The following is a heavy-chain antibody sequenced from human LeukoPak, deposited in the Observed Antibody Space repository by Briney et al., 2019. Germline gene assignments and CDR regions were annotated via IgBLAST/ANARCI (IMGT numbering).Heavy chain of an antibody. CDR3: ANRNCGGDCYSRGNYYYYGMDV. J-gene: IGHJ6*02. D-gene: IGHD2-21*02. V-gene: IGHV1-69*13. Sequence: ASVKVSCKASGDTFSSYAINWVRQAPGQGLEWMGGIIPIFGTANYAQKFQGRVTITADESTSTAYMELSSLRSEDTAVCYCANRNCGGDCYSRGNYYYYGMDVWGQGTTVTVSS. CDR1: GDTFSSYA. CDR2: IIPIFGTA.